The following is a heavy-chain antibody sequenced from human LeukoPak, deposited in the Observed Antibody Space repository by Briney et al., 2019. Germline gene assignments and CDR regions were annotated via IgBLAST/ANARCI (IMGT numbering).Heavy chain of an antibody. D-gene: IGHD3-22*01. V-gene: IGHV1-69*04. CDR1: GGTFSSYA. Sequence: ASVKVSCKASGGTFSSYAISWVRQAPGQGLEWMGRIIPILGIANYAQKFQGRVTITADKSTSTAYMELSSLRSEDTAVYYCAWGVVDPFDYWGQGTLVTVAS. CDR2: IIPILGIA. CDR3: AWGVVDPFDY. J-gene: IGHJ4*02.